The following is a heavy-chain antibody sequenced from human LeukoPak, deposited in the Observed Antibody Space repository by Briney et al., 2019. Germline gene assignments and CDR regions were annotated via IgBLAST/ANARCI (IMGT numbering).Heavy chain of an antibody. Sequence: SETLSLTCAVYGGSFSGYYWSWIRQPPGKGLEGIGEINHSGSTNYNPSLKSRGTISVDTSKNQFSLKLSSVTAADTAVYYCATRVYCSSTSCHRRFNWFDLWGQGTLVTVSS. CDR1: GGSFSGYY. V-gene: IGHV4-34*01. CDR3: ATRVYCSSTSCHRRFNWFDL. J-gene: IGHJ5*02. D-gene: IGHD2-2*01. CDR2: INHSGST.